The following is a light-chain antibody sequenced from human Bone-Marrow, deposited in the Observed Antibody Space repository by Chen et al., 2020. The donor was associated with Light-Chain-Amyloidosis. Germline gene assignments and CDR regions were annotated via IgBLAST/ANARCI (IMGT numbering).Light chain of an antibody. CDR3: SSYTITNTLV. CDR1: SSDVGGDNH. J-gene: IGLJ1*01. CDR2: EVT. V-gene: IGLV2-14*01. Sequence: QSALTQPASVSGSPGQSITISCTGTSSDVGGDNHVSWYQQHPDKAPKLMIYEVTNRPSWVPDRFSGSKSDNTASLTISGLQTADEADYFGSSYTITNTLVFGSGTRVTVL.